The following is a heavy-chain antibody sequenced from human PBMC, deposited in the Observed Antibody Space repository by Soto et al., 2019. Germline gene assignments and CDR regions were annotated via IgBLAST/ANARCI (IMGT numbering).Heavy chain of an antibody. CDR3: ARGGRTYSSSWYGNLFDY. V-gene: IGHV4-34*01. J-gene: IGHJ4*02. D-gene: IGHD6-13*01. CDR2: INHSGST. Sequence: SETLSLTCAVYGGSFSGYYWSWIRQPPGKGLEWIGEINHSGSTNYNPSLKSRVTISVDTSKNQFSLKLSSVTAADTAVYYCARGGRTYSSSWYGNLFDYWGQGTLVTVSS. CDR1: GGSFSGYY.